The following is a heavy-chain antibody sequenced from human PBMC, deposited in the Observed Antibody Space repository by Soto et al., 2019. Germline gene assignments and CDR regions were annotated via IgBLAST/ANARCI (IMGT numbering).Heavy chain of an antibody. CDR2: ISYDGSNK. Sequence: GGSLRLSCAASGFTFSSYAMHWVRQAPGKGLEWVAVISYDGSNKYYADSVKGRFTISRDNSKNTLYLQMNGLRAEDTAVYYCARDLLLPHCSSTSCYAGGGYYYYYGMDVWGQGTTVTVSS. D-gene: IGHD2-2*01. CDR1: GFTFSSYA. J-gene: IGHJ6*02. CDR3: ARDLLLPHCSSTSCYAGGGYYYYYGMDV. V-gene: IGHV3-30-3*01.